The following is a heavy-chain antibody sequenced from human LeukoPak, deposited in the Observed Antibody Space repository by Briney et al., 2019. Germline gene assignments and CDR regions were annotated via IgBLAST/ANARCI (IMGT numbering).Heavy chain of an antibody. V-gene: IGHV1-8*03. CDR1: GYTFTSYD. CDR3: ARGSGSYGPDDAFDI. D-gene: IGHD5-18*01. J-gene: IGHJ3*02. CDR2: MNPNSGNT. Sequence: ASVKVSCKASGYTFTSYDINWVRQATGQGLKWMGWMNPNSGNTGYAQKFQGRVTITRNTSISTAYMELSSLRSEDTAVYYCARGSGSYGPDDAFDIWGQGTMVTVSS.